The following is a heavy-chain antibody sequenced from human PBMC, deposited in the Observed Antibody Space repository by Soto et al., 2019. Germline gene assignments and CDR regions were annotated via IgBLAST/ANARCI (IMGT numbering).Heavy chain of an antibody. CDR3: ARDSPLLGSGSYRSYYYYGMDV. CDR2: INAGNGNT. D-gene: IGHD1-26*01. CDR1: GYTFTSYL. V-gene: IGHV1-3*01. Sequence: APVKVSCKASGYTFTSYLMHWVRQAPGQRLEWMGWINAGNGNTKYSQKFQGRVTITRDTSASTAYMELSSLRSEDTAVYYCARDSPLLGSGSYRSYYYYGMDVWGQGTTVTVSS. J-gene: IGHJ6*02.